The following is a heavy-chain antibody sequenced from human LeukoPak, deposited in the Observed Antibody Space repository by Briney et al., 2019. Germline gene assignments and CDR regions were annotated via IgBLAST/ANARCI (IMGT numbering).Heavy chain of an antibody. Sequence: SETLSLTCAVYGGSFSGYYWSWIRQPPGKGLEWIGEINHSGSTNYNPSLKRRVTISVDTSKDQFSLKLSSVTAADTAVYYCARGPQDYDYVWGSYRYTFDYWGQGTLVTVSS. CDR3: ARGPQDYDYVWGSYRYTFDY. V-gene: IGHV4-34*01. J-gene: IGHJ4*02. CDR2: INHSGST. CDR1: GGSFSGYY. D-gene: IGHD3-16*02.